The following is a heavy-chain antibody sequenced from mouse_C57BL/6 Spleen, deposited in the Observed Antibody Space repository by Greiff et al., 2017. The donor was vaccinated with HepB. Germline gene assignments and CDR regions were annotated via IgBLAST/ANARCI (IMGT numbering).Heavy chain of an antibody. CDR3: ARNEKLGLDY. D-gene: IGHD4-1*01. V-gene: IGHV1-69*01. CDR2: IDPSDSYT. J-gene: IGHJ2*01. Sequence: QVQLQQPGAELVMPGASVKLSCKASGYTFTSYWMHWVKQRPGQGLEWIGEIDPSDSYTNYNQKFKGKSTLTVDKSSSTAYMQLSSLTSEDSAVYYCARNEKLGLDYWGQGTTLTVSS. CDR1: GYTFTSYW.